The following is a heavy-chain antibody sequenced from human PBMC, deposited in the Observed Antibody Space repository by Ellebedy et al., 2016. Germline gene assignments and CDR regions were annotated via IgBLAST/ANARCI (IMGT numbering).Heavy chain of an antibody. V-gene: IGHV3-30*18. J-gene: IGHJ4*02. CDR1: GFSFTDYA. Sequence: GGSLRPSXLTSGFSFTDYAMHWARQAPGKGLEWVAVISDDGSKKFYSESLKGRFTISRDDSKNTVYLQMNSLRREDTAVYYCANGGDEPDFWGQGTLV. D-gene: IGHD3-3*01. CDR2: ISDDGSKK. CDR3: ANGGDEPDF.